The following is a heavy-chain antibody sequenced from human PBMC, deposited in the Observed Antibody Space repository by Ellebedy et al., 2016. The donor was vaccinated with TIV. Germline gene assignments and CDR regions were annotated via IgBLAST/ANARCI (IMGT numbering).Heavy chain of an antibody. D-gene: IGHD1-1*01. J-gene: IGHJ6*02. V-gene: IGHV4-59*01. Sequence: PSETLSLTCTVSGGSISSYYWSWIRQPPGKGLEWIGYISYRGSINYIPSLKSRVTMSVDTSKNQISLKLTSVTAADTAVYYCARDGPRRGGMDVWGQGTTVTVSS. CDR3: ARDGPRRGGMDV. CDR2: ISYRGSI. CDR1: GGSISSYY.